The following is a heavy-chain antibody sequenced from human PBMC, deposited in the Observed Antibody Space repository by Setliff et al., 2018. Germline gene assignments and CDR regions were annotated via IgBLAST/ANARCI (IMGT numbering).Heavy chain of an antibody. Sequence: PSETLSLTCRVSGGSISSGNYYWGLIRQPPGKGLEWVATIYYSGSTYSNPSLKSRLIISVDAPDNQFSVKLSSVTAADTAVYYCARGLNTESWTPLYWSPGTLVTVS. D-gene: IGHD2-15*01. CDR2: IYYSGST. CDR1: GGSISSGNYY. J-gene: IGHJ4*02. V-gene: IGHV4-39*01. CDR3: ARGLNTESWTPLY.